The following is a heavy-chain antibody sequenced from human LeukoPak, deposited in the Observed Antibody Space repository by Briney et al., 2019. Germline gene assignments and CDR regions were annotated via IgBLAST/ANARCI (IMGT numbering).Heavy chain of an antibody. D-gene: IGHD3-10*01. Sequence: GASVKVSCKASGYTFTTYAMNWVRQAPGQGLEWMGWINTNTGNPTYAQGFTGRFVFSLDTSVSTAYLQISSLKAEDTAVYYCARSGPLYYYGSAPYDYWGQGTLVTVSS. CDR1: GYTFTTYA. J-gene: IGHJ4*02. CDR2: INTNTGNP. V-gene: IGHV7-4-1*02. CDR3: ARSGPLYYYGSAPYDY.